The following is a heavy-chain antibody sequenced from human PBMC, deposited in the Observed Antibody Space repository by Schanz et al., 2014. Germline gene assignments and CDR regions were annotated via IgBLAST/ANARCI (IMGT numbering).Heavy chain of an antibody. CDR1: GFTFSTYW. D-gene: IGHD2-21*01. CDR2: INSDGTTT. Sequence: EVKLVESGGGLVQPGGSLRLSCAASGFTFSTYWMHWVRQAPGKGLVWVSHINSDGTTTTYADSVKGRFTISRDNAENTLYLQMNSLRADDTAVYYCAKSKSQLPLFDYWGQGTLVAVSS. V-gene: IGHV3-74*02. J-gene: IGHJ4*02. CDR3: AKSKSQLPLFDY.